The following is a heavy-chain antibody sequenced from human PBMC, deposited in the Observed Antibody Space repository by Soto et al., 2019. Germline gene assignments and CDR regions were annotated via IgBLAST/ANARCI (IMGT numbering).Heavy chain of an antibody. CDR2: INSDGSST. J-gene: IGHJ4*02. CDR1: GFTFSSYW. Sequence: GGSLRLSCAASGFTFSSYWMHWVRQAPGKGLVWVSRINSDGSSTSYADSVKGRFTISRDNAKNTLYLQMNSLRAEDTAVYYCARATEVATIFEDGYYGYWGQGTLVTVSS. CDR3: ARATEVATIFEDGYYGY. D-gene: IGHD5-12*01. V-gene: IGHV3-74*01.